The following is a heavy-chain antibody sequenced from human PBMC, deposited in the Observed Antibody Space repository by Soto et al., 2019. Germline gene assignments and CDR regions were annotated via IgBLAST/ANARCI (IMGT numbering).Heavy chain of an antibody. CDR2: ISGSGGST. V-gene: IGHV3-23*01. D-gene: IGHD3-9*01. J-gene: IGHJ3*02. CDR1: GFTFSSYA. CDR3: AKDGERATDYDILTGYGQDAFDI. Sequence: ESMGLSRAASGFTFSSYAMSWVRQAPGKGLEWVSVISGSGGSTYYADSVKGRFTISRDNSKNTLYLQMNSLRAEDTAVYYCAKDGERATDYDILTGYGQDAFDIWGQGTRV.